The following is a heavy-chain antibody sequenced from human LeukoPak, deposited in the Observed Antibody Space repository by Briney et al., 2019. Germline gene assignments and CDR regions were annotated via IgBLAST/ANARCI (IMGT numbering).Heavy chain of an antibody. V-gene: IGHV4-59*01. CDR1: SGSINGNY. Sequence: SETLSLTCSVSSGSINGNYWTWIRQPPGKGLEWIGYIYDDGTTNYNPSLESRLTMSIDRSASHFSLTLRSVTAADTAVYYCARVFRGAVTANWFDLWGQGTLVSVSS. D-gene: IGHD2-21*02. CDR2: IYDDGTT. J-gene: IGHJ5*02. CDR3: ARVFRGAVTANWFDL.